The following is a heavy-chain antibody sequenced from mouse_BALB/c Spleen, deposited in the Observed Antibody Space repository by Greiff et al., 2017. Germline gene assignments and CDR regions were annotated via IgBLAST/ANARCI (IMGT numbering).Heavy chain of an antibody. Sequence: VQLKASGGGLVKPGGSLKLSCAASGFTFSSYGLSWVRQTPDKRLELVATINSNGGSTYYPDSVKGRFTISRDNAKNTLYLQRSSLKSEDTAMYYCASLYRPVAYWGQGTLVTVSA. J-gene: IGHJ3*01. CDR1: GFTFSSYG. CDR2: INSNGGST. CDR3: ASLYRPVAY. V-gene: IGHV5-6-3*01. D-gene: IGHD2-14*01.